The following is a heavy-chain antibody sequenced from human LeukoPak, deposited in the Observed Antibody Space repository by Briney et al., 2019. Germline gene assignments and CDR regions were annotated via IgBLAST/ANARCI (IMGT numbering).Heavy chain of an antibody. CDR2: VYYSGTH. V-gene: IGHV4-30-4*08. Sequence: SQTLSLTCTVSGGSISSGDYYWSWIRQHPGKGLEWIGYVYYSGTHYYNPSLKSRVTISVDTSKNRFFLILSSVTAADTAMYYCSIYDTSGSYSDYWGQGTLVTVSS. CDR1: GGSISSGDYY. J-gene: IGHJ4*02. D-gene: IGHD3-22*01. CDR3: SIYDTSGSYSDY.